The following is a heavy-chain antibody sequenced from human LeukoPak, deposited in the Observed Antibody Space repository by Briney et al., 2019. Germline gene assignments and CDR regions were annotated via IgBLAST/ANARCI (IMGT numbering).Heavy chain of an antibody. V-gene: IGHV1-69*04. CDR2: IIPILGIA. D-gene: IGHD2-21*02. CDR1: GGTFSSYA. J-gene: IGHJ1*01. CDR3: ARDALSAYCGGDCYSV. Sequence: ASVKVSCKASGGTFSSYAISWVRQAPGQGLEWMGRIIPILGIANYAQKFQGRVTITADKSTSTAYMELSSLRSDDTAVYYCARDALSAYCGGDCYSVWGQGTLVTVSS.